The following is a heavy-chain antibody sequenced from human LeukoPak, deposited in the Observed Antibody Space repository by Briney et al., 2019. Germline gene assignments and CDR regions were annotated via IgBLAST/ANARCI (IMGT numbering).Heavy chain of an antibody. CDR1: GGSFSGYY. J-gene: IGHJ4*02. CDR3: ARSRSYRPFDY. Sequence: SETLSLTCAVYGGSFSGYYWSWIRQPPGKGLEWIGEINHSGSTNYNPSLKSRVTISVDTSENQFSLKLSSVTAADTAVYYCARSRSYRPFDYWGQGTLVTVSS. V-gene: IGHV4-34*01. D-gene: IGHD2-15*01. CDR2: INHSGST.